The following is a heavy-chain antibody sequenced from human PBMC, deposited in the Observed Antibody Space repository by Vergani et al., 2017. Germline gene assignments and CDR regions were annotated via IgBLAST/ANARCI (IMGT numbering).Heavy chain of an antibody. V-gene: IGHV1-69*01. CDR1: GGTFSSYA. J-gene: IGHJ4*02. CDR2: IIPIFGTA. D-gene: IGHD3-10*01. Sequence: QVQLVQSGAEVKKPGSSVKVSCKASGGTFSSYAISWVRQAPGQGLEWMGGIIPIFGTANYAQKFQGRVTITADESTITAYMELSSLRSEDTAVYYCARDGPVVRGVIMGFDYWGQGTLVTVSS. CDR3: ARDGPVVRGVIMGFDY.